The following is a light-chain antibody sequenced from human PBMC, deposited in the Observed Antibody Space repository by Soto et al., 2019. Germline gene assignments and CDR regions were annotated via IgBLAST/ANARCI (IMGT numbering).Light chain of an antibody. J-gene: IGLJ3*02. V-gene: IGLV9-49*01. CDR3: VADHGSGSNHNWV. Sequence: QSVLTQPPSASASLGASVTLTCTLSSGYSNDKVDWYQQRPGKGPRFVMRVGTGGIVGSKGDGIPDRFSVLGSGLNRYLTIKNIQEEDESDAHCVADHGSGSNHNWVFGGGTKLTVL. CDR1: SGYSNDK. CDR2: VGTGGIVG.